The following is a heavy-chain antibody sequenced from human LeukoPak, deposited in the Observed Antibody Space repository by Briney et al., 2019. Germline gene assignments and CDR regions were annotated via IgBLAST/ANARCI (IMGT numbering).Heavy chain of an antibody. Sequence: ASVKVSCKASGYTFTSYDINWVRQATGQGLEWMGWMNPNSGNTGYAQKFQGRVTMTRNTSISTAYMELSSLRSEDTAVYYCARGIEYSSSSPYWGQGTLVTVSS. J-gene: IGHJ4*02. CDR1: GYTFTSYD. CDR3: ARGIEYSSSSPY. D-gene: IGHD6-6*01. V-gene: IGHV1-8*01. CDR2: MNPNSGNT.